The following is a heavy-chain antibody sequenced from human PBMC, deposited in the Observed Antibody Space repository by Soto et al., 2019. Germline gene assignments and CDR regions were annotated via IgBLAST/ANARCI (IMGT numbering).Heavy chain of an antibody. D-gene: IGHD3-22*01. J-gene: IGHJ4*02. CDR2: IKQDGSEK. V-gene: IGHV3-7*03. Sequence: EVQLVESGGGLVQPGGSLRLSCAASGFTFSSYWMSWVRQAPGKGLEWVANIKQDGSEKYYVDSVKGRFTIYRDNAKNSLYLQMNSLRAEDTAVYYCARVSIDSSGYYSNFDYWGQGTLVTVSS. CDR3: ARVSIDSSGYYSNFDY. CDR1: GFTFSSYW.